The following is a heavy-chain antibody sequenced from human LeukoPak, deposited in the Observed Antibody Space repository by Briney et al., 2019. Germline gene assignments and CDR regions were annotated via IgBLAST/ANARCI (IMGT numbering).Heavy chain of an antibody. V-gene: IGHV3-15*01. CDR1: GFIFTKAW. CDR3: TAGLPFDY. Sequence: GGSFRLSCPGSGFIFTKAWMSWVRLAPGKGLEWVGRIKSTTEGGATDYAAFVKGRFTISRDDPKTTVYLQMDGLKDDDSGIYYCTAGLPFDYWGQGTLVTVSS. J-gene: IGHJ4*02. CDR2: IKSTTEGGAT.